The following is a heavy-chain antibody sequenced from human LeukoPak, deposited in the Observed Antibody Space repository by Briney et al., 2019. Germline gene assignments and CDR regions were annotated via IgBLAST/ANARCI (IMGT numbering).Heavy chain of an antibody. D-gene: IGHD2-2*01. CDR2: IYAGDSDT. J-gene: IGHJ6*02. Sequence: GESLKISCKGSGYSFTSYWIGWVRQMPGKGLEWMGIIYAGDSDTRYSPSFQGQVTISVVKSISTAYLQWSSLQASDTDMYYCARAIGTSQFYFYYGMDVWGQGTTVTVSS. CDR1: GYSFTSYW. V-gene: IGHV5-51*01. CDR3: ARAIGTSQFYFYYGMDV.